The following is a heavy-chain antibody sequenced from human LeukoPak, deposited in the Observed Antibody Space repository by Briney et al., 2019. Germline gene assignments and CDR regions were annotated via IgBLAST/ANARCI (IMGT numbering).Heavy chain of an antibody. CDR3: ARGGSGSSYDY. Sequence: ASVKVSCKASGYIFPDYYIHWVRQAPGQGLEWMGWIHPNSGGTNYAQKFEGRVTMTRDTSISTVYMDLSRLRSDDTAVYYCARGGSGSSYDYWGQGTLVTVSS. CDR2: IHPNSGGT. D-gene: IGHD3-10*01. J-gene: IGHJ4*02. V-gene: IGHV1-2*02. CDR1: GYIFPDYY.